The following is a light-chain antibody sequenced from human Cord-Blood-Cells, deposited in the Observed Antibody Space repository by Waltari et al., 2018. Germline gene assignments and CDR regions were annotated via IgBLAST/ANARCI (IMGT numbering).Light chain of an antibody. J-gene: IGKJ4*01. CDR1: QSVSSN. Sequence: EIVMTQSSATLSVSPGERATLSCRASQSVSSNLAWYQQNPGQAPRLLIYGASTRATGIPARFIGSGFGTAFTLTISSLQSEDFAVYYCQQYNNWPPLTFGGGTKVEIK. V-gene: IGKV3-15*01. CDR3: QQYNNWPPLT. CDR2: GAS.